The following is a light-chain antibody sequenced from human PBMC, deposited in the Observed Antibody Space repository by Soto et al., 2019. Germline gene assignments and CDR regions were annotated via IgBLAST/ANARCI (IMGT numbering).Light chain of an antibody. Sequence: IVLTQSPGTLSLSPGERATLSCRSSQSVTRNYLAWYQQRPGQAPRVLIYGASHRATGIPDRFSGSGSGTDFTLTISRLEPEDFAVYYCQQYGSSPPITFGQGTRLEIK. CDR1: QSVTRNY. V-gene: IGKV3-20*01. CDR3: QQYGSSPPIT. CDR2: GAS. J-gene: IGKJ5*01.